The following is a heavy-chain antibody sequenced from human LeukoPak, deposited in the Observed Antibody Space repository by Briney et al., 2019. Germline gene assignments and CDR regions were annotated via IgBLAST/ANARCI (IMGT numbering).Heavy chain of an antibody. Sequence: EASAKVSCKASGYTFTSYGISWVRQAPGQGLEWMGWISAYNGNTNYAQKLQGRVTMTTDTSTSTAYMELRSLRSDDTAVYYCARDSSSGYDAFDIWGQGTMVTVSS. CDR3: ARDSSSGYDAFDI. D-gene: IGHD6-13*01. J-gene: IGHJ3*02. V-gene: IGHV1-18*01. CDR2: ISAYNGNT. CDR1: GYTFTSYG.